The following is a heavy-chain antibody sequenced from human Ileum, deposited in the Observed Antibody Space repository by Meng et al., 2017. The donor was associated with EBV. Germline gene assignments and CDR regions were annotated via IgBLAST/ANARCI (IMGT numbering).Heavy chain of an antibody. CDR3: ARNVPGTSAYYD. CDR1: GGSISSGGHY. CDR2: IYYSGNT. D-gene: IGHD3-22*01. V-gene: IGHV4-31*11. Sequence: LPGSGQGLVKPLQTLSLTCGVSGGSISSGGHYWTWIRQPPGKGMEWIAYIYYSGNTYYNSSLKSRVSISVDTSKNQFSLNLNSVTAVDTAVYYCARNVPGTSAYYDWGQGTLVTVSS. J-gene: IGHJ4*02.